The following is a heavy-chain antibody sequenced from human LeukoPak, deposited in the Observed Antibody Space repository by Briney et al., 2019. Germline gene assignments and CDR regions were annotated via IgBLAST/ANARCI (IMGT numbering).Heavy chain of an antibody. CDR1: GFTFSSYA. J-gene: IGHJ5*02. CDR2: ISYDGSNK. V-gene: IGHV3-30-3*01. D-gene: IGHD5-18*01. Sequence: GGSLRLSCAASGFTFSSYAMHWVRQAPGKGLEWVAVISYDGSNKYHADFVKGRFTISRDNSKNTLYLQMNSLRAEDTAVYYCARVEDTAMDPWGQGTLVTVSS. CDR3: ARVEDTAMDP.